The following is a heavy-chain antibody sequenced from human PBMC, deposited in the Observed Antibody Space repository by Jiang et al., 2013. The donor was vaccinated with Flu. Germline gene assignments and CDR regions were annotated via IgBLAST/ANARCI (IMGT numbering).Heavy chain of an antibody. CDR3: ARVWSGPIGSYFDY. CDR2: IYYSGST. J-gene: IGHJ4*02. Sequence: GLVKPSETLSLTCTVSGGSISSYYWSWIRQPPGKGLEWIGYIYYSGSTNYNPSLKSRVAISVDTSKNQFPLKLSSVTAADTAVYYCARVWSGPIGSYFDYWGQGTLVTVSS. CDR1: GGSISSYY. V-gene: IGHV4-59*01. D-gene: IGHD3-3*01.